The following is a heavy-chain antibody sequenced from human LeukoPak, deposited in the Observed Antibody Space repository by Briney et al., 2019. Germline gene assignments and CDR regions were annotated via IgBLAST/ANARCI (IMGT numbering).Heavy chain of an antibody. CDR3: ARVSSSMGGAADY. Sequence: PGGSLRLSCAASGFTFSSYWMSWVRQAPGKGLEWVANIKQGGSDKYYVESVKGRFTISRDNAKNSVYLEMNSLRAEDTAVYYCARVSSSMGGAADYWGQGTLVTVSS. V-gene: IGHV3-7*01. J-gene: IGHJ4*02. D-gene: IGHD6-6*01. CDR1: GFTFSSYW. CDR2: IKQGGSDK.